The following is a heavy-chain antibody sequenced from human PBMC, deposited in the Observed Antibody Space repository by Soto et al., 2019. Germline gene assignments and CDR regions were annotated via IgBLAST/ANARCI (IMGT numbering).Heavy chain of an antibody. J-gene: IGHJ6*02. V-gene: IGHV1-18*04. D-gene: IGHD3-10*01. CDR3: ARAGKYYYGSGSPYYYGMDV. CDR1: GYTFTSYG. CDR2: ISGYNGNT. Sequence: QVQLVQSGAEVKKPGASVKVTCKAPGYTFTSYGVSWVRQAPGQGLEWLGWISGYNGNTNYAQKLQGRVTMTTDTATSTAYMGLRSLRTDDTAVYYCARAGKYYYGSGSPYYYGMDVWGQGITVTVSS.